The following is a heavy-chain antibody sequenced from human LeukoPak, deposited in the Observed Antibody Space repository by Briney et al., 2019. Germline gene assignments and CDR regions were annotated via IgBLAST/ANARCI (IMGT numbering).Heavy chain of an antibody. D-gene: IGHD3-3*01. V-gene: IGHV1-69*13. CDR1: GGTFSSYA. CDR3: ARDPNSDNPYYDFWRENWFDP. CDR2: IIPIFGTA. J-gene: IGHJ5*02. Sequence: ASVKVSCKASGGTFSSYAISWVRQAPGQGLEWMGGIIPIFGTANHAQKFQGRVTITADESTSTAYMELSSLRSEDTAVYYCARDPNSDNPYYDFWRENWFDPWGQGTLVTVSS.